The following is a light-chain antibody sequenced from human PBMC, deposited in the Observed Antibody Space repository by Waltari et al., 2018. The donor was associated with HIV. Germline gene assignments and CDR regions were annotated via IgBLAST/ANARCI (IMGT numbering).Light chain of an antibody. CDR3: MQGSHWPWS. V-gene: IGKV4-1*01. J-gene: IGKJ5*01. CDR1: QSLLYSSNNKNF. CDR2: WAS. Sequence: DIVMTQSPDSLAVSLGERATINCKSSQSLLYSSNNKNFLAWYQQKPRQPPKLLIYWASIRASGVPDRFSASGSGTDFTLTINSLQAEDVAVYYCMQGSHWPWSFGQGTRLEIK.